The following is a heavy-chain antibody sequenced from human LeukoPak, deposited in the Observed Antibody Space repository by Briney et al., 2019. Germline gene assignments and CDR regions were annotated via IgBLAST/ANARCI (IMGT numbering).Heavy chain of an antibody. D-gene: IGHD1-26*01. V-gene: IGHV3-23*01. J-gene: IGHJ4*02. CDR1: GFTFSSYA. Sequence: GGSLRLSCAPSGFTFSSYAMSWVRQAPGKGLEWVSTISGRGDGTYYADSVKGRFTISRDNSKNTLYLQMNSLRADYTALYYCAKYLSSGSRTFDSWGQGTLVTVSS. CDR2: ISGRGDGT. CDR3: AKYLSSGSRTFDS.